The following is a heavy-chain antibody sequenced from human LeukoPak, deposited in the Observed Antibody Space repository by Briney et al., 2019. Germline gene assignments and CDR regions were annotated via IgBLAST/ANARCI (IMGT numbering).Heavy chain of an antibody. Sequence: GESLQISCKGSGDSFATYWIVWVRQLPGKGLEWMGIIYRGDSRTTSSPSFQGHLTISSDKSIRTAYLQWNSLKASDTAIYYCVRHLSDITSCPNYWGPGTLITVAS. V-gene: IGHV5-51*01. D-gene: IGHD2-2*01. J-gene: IGHJ4*02. CDR3: VRHLSDITSCPNY. CDR1: GDSFATYW. CDR2: IYRGDSRT.